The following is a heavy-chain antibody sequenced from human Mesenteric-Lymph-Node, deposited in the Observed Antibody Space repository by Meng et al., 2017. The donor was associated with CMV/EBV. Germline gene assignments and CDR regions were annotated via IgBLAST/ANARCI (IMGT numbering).Heavy chain of an antibody. J-gene: IGHJ5*02. Sequence: QVQLVQSGAEVKNPGASVKVSCKASGYSFNGYSIHWVRQAPGQGLEWMGRISPTTGDTIYEENFQGRVTMTRDTSINTAYMELSSLTSDDTAVYYCGRGQQTFDPWGQGTLVTVSS. CDR1: GYSFNGYS. CDR3: GRGQQTFDP. D-gene: IGHD1-1*01. CDR2: ISPTTGDT. V-gene: IGHV1-2*06.